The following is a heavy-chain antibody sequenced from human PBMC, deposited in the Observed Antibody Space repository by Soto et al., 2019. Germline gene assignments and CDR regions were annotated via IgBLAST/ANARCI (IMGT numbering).Heavy chain of an antibody. Sequence: GGSLRLSCAASGFTFSSYAMSWVRQAPGKGLEWVSAISGSGGSTYYADSVKGRFTISRDNSKNTLYLQMNSLRAEDTAVYYCANDGILTGYRFDYWGQGTLVTVSS. D-gene: IGHD3-9*01. J-gene: IGHJ4*02. CDR2: ISGSGGST. CDR3: ANDGILTGYRFDY. CDR1: GFTFSSYA. V-gene: IGHV3-23*01.